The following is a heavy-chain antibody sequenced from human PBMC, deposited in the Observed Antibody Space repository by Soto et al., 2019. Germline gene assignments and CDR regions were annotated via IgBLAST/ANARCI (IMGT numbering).Heavy chain of an antibody. V-gene: IGHV4-31*03. D-gene: IGHD3-22*01. J-gene: IGHJ4*02. CDR1: GGSISSGGYY. CDR3: ARVPTHYYDSSGYQYYFDY. CDR2: IYYSGST. Sequence: SETLSLTCTVSGGSISSGGYYWSWIRQHPGKGLEWIGYIYYSGSTYYNPSLKSRVTISVDTSKNQFSLKLSSVTAADTAVYYCARVPTHYYDSSGYQYYFDYWGQGTLVTVSS.